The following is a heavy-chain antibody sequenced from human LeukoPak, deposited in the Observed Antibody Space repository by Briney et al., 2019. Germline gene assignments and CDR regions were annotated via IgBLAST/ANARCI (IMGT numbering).Heavy chain of an antibody. J-gene: IGHJ5*02. CDR2: IYTSGST. CDR3: AGASYSSGWPNWFDP. Sequence: PSETLSLTCTVSGGSISSYYWSWIRQPAGKGLEWIGRIYTSGSTNYNPSLKSRVTMSVDTSKNRFSLKLSSVTTADTAVYYCAGASYSSGWPNWFDPWGQGTLVTVSS. V-gene: IGHV4-4*07. D-gene: IGHD6-19*01. CDR1: GGSISSYY.